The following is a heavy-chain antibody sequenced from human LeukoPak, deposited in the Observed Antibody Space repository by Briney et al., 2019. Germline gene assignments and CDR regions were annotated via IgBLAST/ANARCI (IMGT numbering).Heavy chain of an antibody. CDR2: IYHSGST. CDR3: ARERYSGYNY. Sequence: SETLSLTCAVSGGSISSSNWWSWVRLPPGKGLEWIGEIYHSGSTNYNPSLKSRATISVDKSKNQFSLKLSSVTAADTAVYYCARERYSGYNYWGQGTLVTVSS. J-gene: IGHJ4*02. D-gene: IGHD5-12*01. V-gene: IGHV4-4*02. CDR1: GGSISSSNW.